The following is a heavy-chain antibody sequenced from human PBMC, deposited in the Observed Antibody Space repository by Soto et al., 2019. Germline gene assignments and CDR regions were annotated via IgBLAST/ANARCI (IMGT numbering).Heavy chain of an antibody. V-gene: IGHV4-39*01. CDR2: IYYSGST. CDR1: GGSISSSSYY. D-gene: IGHD2-21*02. CDR3: ARLVTELNSYSYGMDV. Sequence: SETLSLSCTVSGGSISSSSYYWGWIRQPPGKGLEWIGSIYYSGSTYYKPSLKSRVTISVDTSKNQFSLKLSSVSAADTAAYYCARLVTELNSYSYGMDVWGQGTTVTVSS. J-gene: IGHJ6*02.